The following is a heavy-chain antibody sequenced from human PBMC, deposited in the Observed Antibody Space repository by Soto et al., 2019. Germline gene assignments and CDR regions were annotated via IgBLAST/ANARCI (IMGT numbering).Heavy chain of an antibody. Sequence: EVHLVESGGGLIQPGGSLRLSCAASGFTVGNNYMNWVRQAPGKGLEWVSLVSSGSGTYYADSVKGRFTMSRDSSKNTLHLQLNSLRAEDTAMYYFTTSPSVGVWGQGTTVTVSS. V-gene: IGHV3-53*01. CDR1: GFTVGNNY. CDR3: TTSPSVGV. CDR2: VSSGSGT. J-gene: IGHJ6*02. D-gene: IGHD6-19*01.